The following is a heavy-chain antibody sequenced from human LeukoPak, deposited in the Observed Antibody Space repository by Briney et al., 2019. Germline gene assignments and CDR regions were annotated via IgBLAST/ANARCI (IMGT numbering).Heavy chain of an antibody. Sequence: ASVKVSCKASGYTFTGYYMHWVRQAPGQGLEWMGWISPNNGGTNYAQKLQGRVTITRDTSIGTAYMELSRLSSDDTAVYYCARGPFMPIPWFDPWGQGTLVTVSS. V-gene: IGHV1-2*02. J-gene: IGHJ5*02. CDR3: ARGPFMPIPWFDP. CDR2: ISPNNGGT. D-gene: IGHD2-2*01. CDR1: GYTFTGYY.